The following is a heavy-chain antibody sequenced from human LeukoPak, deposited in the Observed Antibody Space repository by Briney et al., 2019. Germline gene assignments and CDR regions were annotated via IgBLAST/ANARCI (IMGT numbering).Heavy chain of an antibody. CDR2: IYSGGDT. J-gene: IGHJ5*02. CDR3: ARAPARTRYNWFDP. D-gene: IGHD6-6*01. Sequence: PGGSLRLSCAASGFTVSNNYMSWARQAPGKGLEWVSVIYSGGDTYYADSVKGRFTISRDNSKNTLYLQMNSLRAEDTAVYYCARAPARTRYNWFDPWGQGTLVTVSS. V-gene: IGHV3-53*01. CDR1: GFTVSNNY.